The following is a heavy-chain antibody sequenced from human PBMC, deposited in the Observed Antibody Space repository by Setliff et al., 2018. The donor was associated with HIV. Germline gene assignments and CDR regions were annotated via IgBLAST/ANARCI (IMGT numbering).Heavy chain of an antibody. CDR1: SGSLSGYY. Sequence: SETLFLPCAVYSGSLSGYYWNWIRQPPGKGLEWVGHIYSTGDTNYNPSLKSRVTLSADTSKNQLSLSLTPVTAADTAVYYCAKVRLTMIMMLDYFDQWGQGTLVTVSS. CDR2: IYSTGDT. D-gene: IGHD3-22*01. V-gene: IGHV4-34*10. CDR3: AKVRLTMIMMLDYFDQ. J-gene: IGHJ4*02.